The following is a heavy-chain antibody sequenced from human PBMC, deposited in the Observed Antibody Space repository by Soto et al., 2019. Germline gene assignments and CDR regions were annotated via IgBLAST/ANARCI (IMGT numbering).Heavy chain of an antibody. CDR2: ITTYSTSI. V-gene: IGHV3-21*01. CDR3: ARGYGDYVPAPFNL. J-gene: IGHJ3*01. Sequence: EVQLVESGGGLVKPGGSLRLSCAASGFTFSSYSMNWVRQAPGEGLEWVSSITTYSTSIYYADSVKGRFTISRDNAKNSLFLQMNSLRAEDTAVYYCARGYGDYVPAPFNLWRQGSMVTVSS. D-gene: IGHD4-17*01. CDR1: GFTFSSYS.